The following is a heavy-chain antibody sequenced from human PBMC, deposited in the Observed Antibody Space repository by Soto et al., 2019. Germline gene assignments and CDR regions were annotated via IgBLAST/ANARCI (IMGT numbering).Heavy chain of an antibody. Sequence: GGSLRLSCAASGFTFSSYEMNWVRQAPGKGLEWVSYISSSGSTIYYADSVKGRFTISRDNAKNSLYLQMNSLRAEDTAVYYCARALLEWLLPTYYYYGMDVWGQGTTVTVS. CDR1: GFTFSSYE. J-gene: IGHJ6*02. V-gene: IGHV3-48*03. CDR3: ARALLEWLLPTYYYYGMDV. CDR2: ISSSGSTI. D-gene: IGHD3-3*01.